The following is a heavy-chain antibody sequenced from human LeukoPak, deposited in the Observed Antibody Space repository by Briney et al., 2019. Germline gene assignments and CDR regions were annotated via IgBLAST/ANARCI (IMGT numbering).Heavy chain of an antibody. Sequence: QPGGSVRLSCAAAGFSVSNYYMNWVRQAPGKGLECVSVIYIDGRIYYADTVRGRFTISRDDSKNTVYLQLNNLRADDTALYSCARGVSAAGSYYFDSWGQGTLVTVSS. CDR1: GFSVSNYY. J-gene: IGHJ4*02. CDR2: IYIDGRI. D-gene: IGHD6-13*01. V-gene: IGHV3-53*01. CDR3: ARGVSAAGSYYFDS.